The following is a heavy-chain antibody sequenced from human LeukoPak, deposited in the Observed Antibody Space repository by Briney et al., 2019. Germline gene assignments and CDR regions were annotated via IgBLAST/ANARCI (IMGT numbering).Heavy chain of an antibody. D-gene: IGHD3-10*01. V-gene: IGHV3-48*04. Sequence: GGSLRLSCAASGFTFSSYSMNWVRQAPGKGLEWVSYISSSSSTIYYADSVKGRFTISRDNAKNSLYLQMNSLRAEDTAVYYCARGGYGSGSYYYGMDVWGRGTTVTVSS. J-gene: IGHJ6*02. CDR3: ARGGYGSGSYYYGMDV. CDR2: ISSSSSTI. CDR1: GFTFSSYS.